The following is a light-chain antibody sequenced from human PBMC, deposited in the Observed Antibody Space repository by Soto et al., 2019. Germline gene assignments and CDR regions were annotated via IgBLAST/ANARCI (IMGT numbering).Light chain of an antibody. CDR2: GNS. J-gene: IGLJ2*01. CDR1: SSNIGAGYD. Sequence: QPVLTQPPSVSGAPGQRVTISCTGSSSNIGAGYDVHWYQQLPGTAPKLLIYGNSNRPSGVPDRFSGSKSGTSASLAITGLQAEDEADYYCPSYDRSLSGSVFGGGTKLTVL. CDR3: PSYDRSLSGSV. V-gene: IGLV1-40*01.